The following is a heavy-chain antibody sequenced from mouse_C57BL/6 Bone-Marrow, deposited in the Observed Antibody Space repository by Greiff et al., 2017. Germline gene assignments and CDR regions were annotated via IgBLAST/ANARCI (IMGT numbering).Heavy chain of an antibody. J-gene: IGHJ3*01. CDR2: IDPENGDT. Sequence: EVQLQQSGAELVRPGASVKLSCTASGFNIKDDYMHWVKQRPEQGLEWIGWIDPENGDTEYASKFQGKATITADTSSHTAYLQLSSLTSEDTAVYYCTSVGPAWFAYWGQGTLVTVSA. V-gene: IGHV14-4*01. CDR1: GFNIKDDY. CDR3: TSVGPAWFAY.